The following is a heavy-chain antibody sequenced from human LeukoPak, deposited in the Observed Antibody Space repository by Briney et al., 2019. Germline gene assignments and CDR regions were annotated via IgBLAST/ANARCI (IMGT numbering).Heavy chain of an antibody. Sequence: KTSETLSLTCAVYGGSFSGYYWSWIRQPPGKGLEWIGEINHSGSTNYNPSLKSRVTISVDTSKNQFSLKLSSVTAADTAVYYCARDTRAPEDPGPRYFDYWGQGTLVTVSS. CDR3: ARDTRAPEDPGPRYFDY. CDR2: INHSGST. CDR1: GGSFSGYY. V-gene: IGHV4-34*01. D-gene: IGHD1-26*01. J-gene: IGHJ4*02.